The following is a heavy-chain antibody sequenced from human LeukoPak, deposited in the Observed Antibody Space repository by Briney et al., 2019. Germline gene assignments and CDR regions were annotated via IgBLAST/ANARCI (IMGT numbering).Heavy chain of an antibody. D-gene: IGHD5-24*01. Sequence: GGSLRLSCAASGFTFSTYEMNWVRQAPGKGLEWVSHISSSGSTTYYADSVKGRFTISRDNAKNSLYLQMNSLRTEDTAVYYCASPQYYFDYWGQGTLVTVSS. CDR2: ISSSGSTT. V-gene: IGHV3-48*03. CDR3: ASPQYYFDY. J-gene: IGHJ4*02. CDR1: GFTFSTYE.